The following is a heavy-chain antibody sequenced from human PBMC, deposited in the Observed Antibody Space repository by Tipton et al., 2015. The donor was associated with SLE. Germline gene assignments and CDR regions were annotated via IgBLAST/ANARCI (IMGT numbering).Heavy chain of an antibody. CDR2: INKSGST. D-gene: IGHD3-10*01. CDR3: AYGSGSLGA. Sequence: TLSLTCTVSGGSISSGVNYWGWIRQHPGKGLEWIAYINKSGSTYYNPALKSRVSASVDASKNQFSLKVTSVTAADTAVYFCAYGSGSLGAWGQGTLVAVSS. J-gene: IGHJ5*02. CDR1: GGSISSGVNY. V-gene: IGHV4-31*03.